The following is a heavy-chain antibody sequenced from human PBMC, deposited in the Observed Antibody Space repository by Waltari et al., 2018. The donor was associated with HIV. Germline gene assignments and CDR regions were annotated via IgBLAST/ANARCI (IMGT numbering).Heavy chain of an antibody. D-gene: IGHD4-17*01. CDR3: TATVTTRGTFDY. Sequence: RYAMNWVRQAPGKGLEWIAYISRSSDYIYYADSVKGRFIISRDNAKNSVFLDMNNMRDVDTAVYYCTATVTTRGTFDYWGQGTMVPVS. V-gene: IGHV3-21*06. CDR2: ISRSSDYI. J-gene: IGHJ4*02. CDR1: RYA.